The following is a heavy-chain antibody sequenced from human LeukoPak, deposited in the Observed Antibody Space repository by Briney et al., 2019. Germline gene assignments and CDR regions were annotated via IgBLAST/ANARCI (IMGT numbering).Heavy chain of an antibody. CDR3: ARDDPTVTTGPPVGS. D-gene: IGHD4-17*01. J-gene: IGHJ4*02. CDR2: INGYGSIT. CDR1: GFTFSSYW. Sequence: GGSLRLSCAASGFTFSSYWMHWVRQAPGKGLVWVSCINGYGSITNYADSVKGRFTISRDNAKNTLYLQMNSLRVEDTAVYYCARDDPTVTTGPPVGSWGQGTLVTVSS. V-gene: IGHV3-74*01.